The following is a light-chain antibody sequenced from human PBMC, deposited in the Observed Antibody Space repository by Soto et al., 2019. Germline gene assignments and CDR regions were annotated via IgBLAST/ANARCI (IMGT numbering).Light chain of an antibody. J-gene: IGLJ3*02. Sequence: QSVLTQAPSASGTPGQRVTISCSGSSSNIGSNTVSWYQQVPGTAPKLLIYSNDQRPSGVPDRFSVSKSGTSASLAIGGLQSEDEADYYCAAWDDSLNGWVFGGGTKLTVL. V-gene: IGLV1-44*01. CDR2: SND. CDR1: SSNIGSNT. CDR3: AAWDDSLNGWV.